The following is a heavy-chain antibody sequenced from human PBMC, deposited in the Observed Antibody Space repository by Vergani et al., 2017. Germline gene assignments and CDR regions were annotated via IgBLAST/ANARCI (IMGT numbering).Heavy chain of an antibody. J-gene: IGHJ4*02. Sequence: QVQLVESGGGVVQPGRSLRLSCAASGFTFSSYAMHWVRQAPGKGLEWVAVISYDGSNKYYADSVKGGFTISRDNAKNTLYLQMNSLRAEDTAVYYCARGNSNWGDYWGQGTLVTVSS. D-gene: IGHD7-27*01. V-gene: IGHV3-30*04. CDR2: ISYDGSNK. CDR3: ARGNSNWGDY. CDR1: GFTFSSYA.